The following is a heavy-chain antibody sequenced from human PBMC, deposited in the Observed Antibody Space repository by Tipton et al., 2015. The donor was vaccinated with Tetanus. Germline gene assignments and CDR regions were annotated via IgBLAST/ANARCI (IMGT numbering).Heavy chain of an antibody. V-gene: IGHV4-30-2*01. Sequence: PSLTCDVSGGSISGGGYSWSWIRQPPGPGKGLEWIGYIYESGTTHYNPSLKSRVTLSLDMSKNHVSLNLTSVTAADTAVYYCARAVRFYYDSSTYYQYYFDSWGQGTLVTVSS. CDR1: GGSISGGGYS. D-gene: IGHD3-22*01. J-gene: IGHJ4*02. CDR2: IYESGTT. CDR3: ARAVRFYYDSSTYYQYYFDS.